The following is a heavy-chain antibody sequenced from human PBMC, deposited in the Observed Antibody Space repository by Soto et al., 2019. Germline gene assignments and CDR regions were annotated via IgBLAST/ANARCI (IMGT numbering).Heavy chain of an antibody. D-gene: IGHD3-10*01. CDR1: GGSFSGYY. Sequence: SETLSLTCAVYGGSFSGYYWSWIRQPPGKGLEWIGEINHSGSTNYNPSLKSRVTISVDTSKNQFSLKLSSVTAADTAVYYCARGNRITMVRGVQVAFDIWGQGTMVTVSS. CDR2: INHSGST. J-gene: IGHJ3*02. CDR3: ARGNRITMVRGVQVAFDI. V-gene: IGHV4-34*01.